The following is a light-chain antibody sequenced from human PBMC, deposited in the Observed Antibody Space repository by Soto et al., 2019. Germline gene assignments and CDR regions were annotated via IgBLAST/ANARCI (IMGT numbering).Light chain of an antibody. J-gene: IGKJ3*01. Sequence: SVLRQSAGTLSLSPGERATLSCRASQTLSNSFIAWYQQKPGQAPRLLIYDTSSRATGVPDRYSASGSGTDFTLTISRLEPEDFAVYYCQHRSSWPGAFGPGTKVDIK. CDR3: QHRSSWPGA. CDR1: QTLSNSF. V-gene: IGKV3D-20*02. CDR2: DTS.